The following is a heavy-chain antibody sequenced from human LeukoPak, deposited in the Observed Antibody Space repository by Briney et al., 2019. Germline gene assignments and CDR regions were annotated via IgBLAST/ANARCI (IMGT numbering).Heavy chain of an antibody. Sequence: GGSLRLSCAASGFTFSSYWMSWVRQAPGKGLEWVSGINWNGGSIGYADSVKGRFTISRDNAKNSLFLQMNSLRAEDTALYFCARVGIYGDYNRYFDYWGQGTLVTVSS. V-gene: IGHV3-20*04. CDR1: GFTFSSYW. CDR3: ARVGIYGDYNRYFDY. J-gene: IGHJ4*02. CDR2: INWNGGSI. D-gene: IGHD4-17*01.